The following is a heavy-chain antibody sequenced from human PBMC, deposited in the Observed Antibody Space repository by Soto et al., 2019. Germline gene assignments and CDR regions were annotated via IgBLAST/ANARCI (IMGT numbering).Heavy chain of an antibody. CDR1: GYTFTGYY. V-gene: IGHV1-2*02. CDR3: ARNLPGSGSYYSAFGSFSSLYYYYGMDV. Sequence: ASVKVSCKASGYTFTGYYMHWVRQAPGHGLAWMGWITPNSGGTNYAQKFPGRVTMTRDTSISTAYMELSRLRSDDTAVYYCARNLPGSGSYYSAFGSFSSLYYYYGMDVWGQGTTVTVSS. CDR2: ITPNSGGT. D-gene: IGHD3-10*01. J-gene: IGHJ6*02.